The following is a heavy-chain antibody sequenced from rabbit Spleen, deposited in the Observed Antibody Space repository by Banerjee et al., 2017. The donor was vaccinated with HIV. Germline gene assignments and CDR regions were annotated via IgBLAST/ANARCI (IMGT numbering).Heavy chain of an antibody. CDR2: IDPIFGST. CDR3: ARDGAGGSYFAL. CDR1: GFDFSSYG. Sequence: EESGGGLVQPEGSLALTCKASGFDFSSYGVSWVRQAPGKGLEWIGYIDPIFGSTYYASWVNGRFPISSHNAQNTVFLQMTSLTAADTATYFCARDGAGGSYFALWGPGTLVTVS. J-gene: IGHJ6*01. V-gene: IGHV1S47*01. D-gene: IGHD8-1*01.